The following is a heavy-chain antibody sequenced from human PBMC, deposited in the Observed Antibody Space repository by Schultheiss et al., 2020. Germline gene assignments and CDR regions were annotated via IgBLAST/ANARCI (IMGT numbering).Heavy chain of an antibody. D-gene: IGHD6-19*01. CDR2: IYYSGST. V-gene: IGHV4-61*02. J-gene: IGHJ5*02. CDR1: GGSISSGGYY. Sequence: SQTLSLTCTVSGGSISSGGYYWSWIRQPAGKGLEWIGSIYYSGSTYYNPSLKSRVTISVDTSKNQFSLKLSSVTAADTAVYYCARIGVAVAGTSWFDPWGQGTLVTRLL. CDR3: ARIGVAVAGTSWFDP.